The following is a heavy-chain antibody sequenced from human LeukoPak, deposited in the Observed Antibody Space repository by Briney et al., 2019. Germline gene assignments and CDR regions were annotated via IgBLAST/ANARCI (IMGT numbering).Heavy chain of an antibody. D-gene: IGHD2-15*01. J-gene: IGHJ3*02. CDR1: GYTFISYY. CDR2: INPNSGGT. Sequence: ASVKVSCKASGYTFISYYMHWVRQAPGQGLEWMGWINPNSGGTNYAQKFQGRVTITADESTSTAYMELSSLRSEDTAVYYCALATHAFDIWGQGTMVTVSS. CDR3: ALATHAFDI. V-gene: IGHV1-2*02.